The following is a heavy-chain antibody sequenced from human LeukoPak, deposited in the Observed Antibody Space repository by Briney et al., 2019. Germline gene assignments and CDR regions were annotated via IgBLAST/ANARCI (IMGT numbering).Heavy chain of an antibody. Sequence: SETLSLTCTVSGGSISSSSYYWGWIRQPPGKGLEWIGSIYYSGSTYYNPSLKSRVTISVDTSKNQFSLKLSSVTAADTAVYYCARGLKAARTFDYWGQGTLVTVSS. CDR2: IYYSGST. J-gene: IGHJ4*02. V-gene: IGHV4-39*07. CDR1: GGSISSSSYY. CDR3: ARGLKAARTFDY. D-gene: IGHD6-6*01.